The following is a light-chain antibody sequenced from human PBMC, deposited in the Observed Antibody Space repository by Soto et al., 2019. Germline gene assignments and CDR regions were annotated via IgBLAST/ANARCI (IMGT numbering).Light chain of an antibody. V-gene: IGKV1-33*01. CDR3: QQYDNLPPIFT. CDR1: QDISNY. J-gene: IGKJ3*01. Sequence: DIQMTQSPSSLSASVGDRVTITCQASQDISNYLNWYQQKPGKAPKLLIYDASNLETGVPSRFSGSGSGTDFTFTISSLQPEDIATYYCQQYDNLPPIFTLGPGTKVDIK. CDR2: DAS.